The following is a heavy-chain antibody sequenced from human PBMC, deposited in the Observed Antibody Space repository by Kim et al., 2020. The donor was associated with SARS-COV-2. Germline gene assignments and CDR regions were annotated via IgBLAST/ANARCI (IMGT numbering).Heavy chain of an antibody. V-gene: IGHV1-69*13. CDR3: ASTELLWFGEFGGGMDV. Sequence: SVKVSCKASGGTFSSYAISWVRQAPGQGLEWMGGIIPIFGTANYAQKFQGRVTITADESTSTAYMELSSLRSEDTAGYYCASTELLWFGEFGGGMDVWGQGTTVTVSS. D-gene: IGHD3-10*01. CDR2: IIPIFGTA. CDR1: GGTFSSYA. J-gene: IGHJ6*02.